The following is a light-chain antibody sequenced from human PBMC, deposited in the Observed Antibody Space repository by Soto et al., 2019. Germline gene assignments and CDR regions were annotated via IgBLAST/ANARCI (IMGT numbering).Light chain of an antibody. CDR3: QQYYISPVT. CDR1: RSLLYSFNNKNY. CDR2: WAS. Sequence: SVMTKSTDSLALSLGERATMNCKSSRSLLYSFNNKNYLAWYQQKPGQPPKLFIYWASTRESGVPDRFSGSGSGTDFTLTISSLQVEDVALYYCQQYYISPVTFGHGTRLEN. V-gene: IGKV4-1*01. J-gene: IGKJ5*01.